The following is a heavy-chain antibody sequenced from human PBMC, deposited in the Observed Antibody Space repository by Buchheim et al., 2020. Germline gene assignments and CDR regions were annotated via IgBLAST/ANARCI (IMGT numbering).Heavy chain of an antibody. CDR3: ARLTPYYDILAGYYNFNYFDY. J-gene: IGHJ4*02. V-gene: IGHV4-39*07. D-gene: IGHD3-9*01. CDR1: GGSISSSSYY. Sequence: QLQLQGSGPGLVKPSETLSLTCTVSGGSISSSSYYWAWIRQPPGKGLEWIGSIYYSGSTYYNASLKSRFTILVDTSKNQFSLRLSSVTAADTAVYYCARLTPYYDILAGYYNFNYFDYWGQGTL. CDR2: IYYSGST.